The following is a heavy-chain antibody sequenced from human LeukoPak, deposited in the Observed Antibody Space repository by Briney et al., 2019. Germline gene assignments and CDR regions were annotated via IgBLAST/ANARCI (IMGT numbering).Heavy chain of an antibody. Sequence: PSETLSLTCAVYGGSFSGYYWSWIRQPPGKGLEWIGEINHSGSTNYNPSLKSRVTISVDTSKNQFSLKLSSVTAADTAVYYCARGERGGSPKFGIFDYWGQGTLVTVS. D-gene: IGHD3-16*01. J-gene: IGHJ4*02. CDR2: INHSGST. V-gene: IGHV4-34*01. CDR1: GGSFSGYY. CDR3: ARGERGGSPKFGIFDY.